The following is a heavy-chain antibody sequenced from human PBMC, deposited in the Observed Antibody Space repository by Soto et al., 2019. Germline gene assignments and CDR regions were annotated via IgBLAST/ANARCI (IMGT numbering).Heavy chain of an antibody. CDR3: ARGGLGIKDVSYRAPQHLHQ. V-gene: IGHV1-18*04. CDR1: GYTFTSYG. Sequence: ASVKVSCKASGYTFTSYGFTWVRQAPGQGLEWMGWISAYNGNTNYAQKLQGRVTMTTDTSTSTAYMELRSLRSDDTAVYYCARGGLGIKDVSYRAPQHLHQRGNG. D-gene: IGHD2-8*01. CDR2: ISAYNGNT. J-gene: IGHJ6*03.